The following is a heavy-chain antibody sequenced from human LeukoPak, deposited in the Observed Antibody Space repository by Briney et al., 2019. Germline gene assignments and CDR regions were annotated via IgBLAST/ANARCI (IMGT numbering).Heavy chain of an antibody. V-gene: IGHV3-30-3*01. CDR3: ARGDGPGSYSNVAY. J-gene: IGHJ4*02. CDR2: ISYDGSNK. CDR1: GFTFSSYA. D-gene: IGHD3-10*01. Sequence: GGSLRLSCAASGFTFSSYAMYWVRQAPGKGLEWVAVISYDGSNKYYADSVKGRFTISRDNAKNLVYLQMNSLRAEDTAVYYCARGDGPGSYSNVAYWGQGTLVTVSS.